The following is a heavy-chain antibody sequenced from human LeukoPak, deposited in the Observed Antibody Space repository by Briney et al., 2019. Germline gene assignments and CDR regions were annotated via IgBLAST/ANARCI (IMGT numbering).Heavy chain of an antibody. V-gene: IGHV3-15*01. CDR1: EFTFSNAW. Sequence: GGSLRLSCAASEFTFSNAWMSWVRQAPGKGLEWVGRIKSKTDGGTTDYAAPVKGRFTISRDDSKNTLYLQMNSLKTEDTAVYYCTTERYYDSSGYPKDYWGQGTLVTVSS. D-gene: IGHD3-22*01. CDR3: TTERYYDSSGYPKDY. J-gene: IGHJ4*02. CDR2: IKSKTDGGTT.